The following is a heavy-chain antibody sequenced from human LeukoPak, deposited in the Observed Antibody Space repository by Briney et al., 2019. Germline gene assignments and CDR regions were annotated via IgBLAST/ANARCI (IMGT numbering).Heavy chain of an antibody. D-gene: IGHD4-23*01. Sequence: RGESLKISCKGSGYSFTRNWIGWVRQMPGKGLEWMAIIHPGDSDTRYSPSFQGQVTISADKSINTAYLQWSSLKASDTAMYYCARRVVNNRNWYFDLWGRGALVTVSS. V-gene: IGHV5-51*01. CDR3: ARRVVNNRNWYFDL. CDR2: IHPGDSDT. J-gene: IGHJ2*01. CDR1: GYSFTRNW.